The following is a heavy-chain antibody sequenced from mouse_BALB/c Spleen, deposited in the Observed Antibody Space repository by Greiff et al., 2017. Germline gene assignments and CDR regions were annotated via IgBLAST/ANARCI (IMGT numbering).Heavy chain of an antibody. D-gene: IGHD2-3*01. V-gene: IGHV2-9*02. CDR3: ARDGYDGYYLDY. J-gene: IGHJ2*01. CDR1: GFSLTSYG. CDR2: IWAGGST. Sequence: VKVVESGPGLVAPSQSLSITCTVSGFSLTSYGVHWVRQPPGKGLEWLGVIWAGGSTNYNSALMSRLSISKDNSKSQVFLKMNSLQTDDTAMYYCARDGYDGYYLDYWGQGTTLTVSS.